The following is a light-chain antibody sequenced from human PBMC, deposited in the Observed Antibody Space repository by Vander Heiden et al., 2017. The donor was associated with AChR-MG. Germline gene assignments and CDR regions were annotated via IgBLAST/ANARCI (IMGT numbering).Light chain of an antibody. CDR1: SIRSYC. CDR3: NSRDSSGNHLVV. CDR2: GKN. J-gene: IGLJ2*01. V-gene: IGLV3-19*01. Sequence: SSELTQDPAVSVALGQTVRITCLGDSIRSYCASWYQHKPVQCPGMVIYGKNNRPPGIPDRVSGSSSGNTASLTISGAHAEDGADYYCNSRDSSGNHLVVFGGGTKLTVL.